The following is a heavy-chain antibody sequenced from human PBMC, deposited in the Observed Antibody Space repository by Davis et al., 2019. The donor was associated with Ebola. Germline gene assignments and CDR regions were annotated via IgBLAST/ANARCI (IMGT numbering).Heavy chain of an antibody. J-gene: IGHJ6*02. CDR1: GFTFSDYY. V-gene: IGHV3-7*03. D-gene: IGHD3-3*01. CDR3: ARDFWSGYSDYGMDV. CDR2: IKQDGSEK. Sequence: GGSLRLSCAASGFTFSDYYMSWIRQAPGKGLEWVANIKQDGSEKYYVDSVKGRFTISRDNAKNSLYLQMHSLRAEDTAVYYCARDFWSGYSDYGMDVWGQGTTVTVSS.